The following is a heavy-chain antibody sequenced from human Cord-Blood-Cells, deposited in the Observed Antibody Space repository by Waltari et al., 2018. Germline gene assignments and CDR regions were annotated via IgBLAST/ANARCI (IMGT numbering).Heavy chain of an antibody. CDR1: GGSFSGYY. D-gene: IGHD6-6*01. J-gene: IGHJ5*02. CDR3: ARGSGYSSSSWFDP. V-gene: IGHV4-34*01. Sequence: QVQLQQWGAGLLKPPETLSLTCAVYGGSFSGYYWCWILQPPGKGLEWIGEINHSGSTNYNPSLKSRVTISVDTSKNQFSLKLSSVTAADTAVYYCARGSGYSSSSWFDPWGQGTLVTVSS. CDR2: INHSGST.